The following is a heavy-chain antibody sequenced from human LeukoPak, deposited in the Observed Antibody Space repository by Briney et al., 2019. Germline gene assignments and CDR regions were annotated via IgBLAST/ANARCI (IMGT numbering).Heavy chain of an antibody. V-gene: IGHV4-59*01. D-gene: IGHD6-13*01. CDR3: ARAAGTRLYFDY. J-gene: IGHJ4*02. CDR2: IYYSGST. Sequence: PSETLSLTCTVSGGSITSNYWSWIRQPPGKGLEWIGYIYYSGSTNYNPSLKSRVTISVDTSKNQFSLKLSSVTAADTAVYYCARAAGTRLYFDYWGQGTLVTVSS. CDR1: GGSITSNY.